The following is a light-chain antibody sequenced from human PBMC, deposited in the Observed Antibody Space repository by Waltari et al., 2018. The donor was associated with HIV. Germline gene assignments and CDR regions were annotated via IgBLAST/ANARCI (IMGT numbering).Light chain of an antibody. Sequence: EIVLTQSPATLSLSPGERATLSYRASQSVSSYLAWYQQKPGQAPRLLIYDASNRAAGIPARFSGSGSGTDFILTISSLEPEDFALYYCQRRDNWPLTFGGGTKVEIK. V-gene: IGKV3-11*01. CDR3: QRRDNWPLT. CDR2: DAS. J-gene: IGKJ4*01. CDR1: QSVSSY.